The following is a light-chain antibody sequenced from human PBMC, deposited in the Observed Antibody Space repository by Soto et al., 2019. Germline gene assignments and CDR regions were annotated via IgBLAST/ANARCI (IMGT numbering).Light chain of an antibody. J-gene: IGLJ2*01. CDR3: SSYTNSGTYVI. V-gene: IGLV2-14*01. Sequence: QSALTQPASVSGSPGQSITISCTGTSSDVGVYNHVSWYQQHPGKAPKLMIYDVSNRPSGVSNRFSGSKSGNTASLTISGLQAEDEADYYCSSYTNSGTYVIFGGGTQLTVL. CDR2: DVS. CDR1: SSDVGVYNH.